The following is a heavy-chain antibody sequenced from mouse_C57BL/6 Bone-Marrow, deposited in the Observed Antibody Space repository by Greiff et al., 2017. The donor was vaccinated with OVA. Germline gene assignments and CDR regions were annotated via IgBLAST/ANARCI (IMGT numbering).Heavy chain of an antibody. V-gene: IGHV1-19*01. D-gene: IGHD3-2*02. Sequence: VQLQQSGPVLVKPGASVKMSCKASGYTFTDYYMNWVKQSHGKSLEWIGVINPYNGGTSYNQKFKGKATLTVDKSSSTAYMELNSLTSEDSAVYYCAGDSDRSGPLYYFDYWGQGTTLTVSS. CDR1: GYTFTDYY. CDR3: AGDSDRSGPLYYFDY. CDR2: INPYNGGT. J-gene: IGHJ2*01.